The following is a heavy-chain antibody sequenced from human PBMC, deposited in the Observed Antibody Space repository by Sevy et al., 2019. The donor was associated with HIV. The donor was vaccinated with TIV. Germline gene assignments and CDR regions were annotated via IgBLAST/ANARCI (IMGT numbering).Heavy chain of an antibody. CDR3: ARGIVATIYDY. CDR2: IYYSGST. V-gene: IGHV4-59*01. J-gene: IGHJ4*02. D-gene: IGHD5-12*01. CDR1: GGSISSYY. Sequence: SETLSLTCTVSGGSISSYYWSWIRQPPGKGLEGIGYIYYSGSTNYNPSLKSRVTISVDTSKNQFSLKLSSVTAADTAVYYCARGIVATIYDYWGQGTLVTVSS.